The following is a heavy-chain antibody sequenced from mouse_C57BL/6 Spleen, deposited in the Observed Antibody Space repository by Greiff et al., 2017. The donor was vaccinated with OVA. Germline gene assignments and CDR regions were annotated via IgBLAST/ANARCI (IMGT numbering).Heavy chain of an antibody. J-gene: IGHJ2*01. D-gene: IGHD1-1*01. CDR1: GYAFSSYW. V-gene: IGHV1-80*01. CDR2: IYPGDGDT. CDR3: ARGTYYYGSSWGNYFDY. Sequence: QVHVKQSGAELVKPGASVKISCKASGYAFSSYWMNWVKQRPGKGLEWIGQIYPGDGDTNYNGKFKGKATLTADKSSSTAYMQLSSLTSEDSAVYFCARGTYYYGSSWGNYFDYWGQGTTLTVSS.